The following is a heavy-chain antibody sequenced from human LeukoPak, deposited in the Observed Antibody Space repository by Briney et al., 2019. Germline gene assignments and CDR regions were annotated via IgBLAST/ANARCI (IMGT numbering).Heavy chain of an antibody. V-gene: IGHV3-23*01. CDR3: AKDLVSSGWSSSLFDP. CDR2: ISSSSDRM. J-gene: IGHJ5*02. D-gene: IGHD6-19*01. CDR1: GFTFSSYA. Sequence: PGGSLKLSCAASGFTFSSYAMNWVRQAPGKGLEWVSGISSSSDRMYYADSVKGRFTISRDNSKNMLYLQMNSLRAEDTAVYYCAKDLVSSGWSSSLFDPWGQGTLVTVSS.